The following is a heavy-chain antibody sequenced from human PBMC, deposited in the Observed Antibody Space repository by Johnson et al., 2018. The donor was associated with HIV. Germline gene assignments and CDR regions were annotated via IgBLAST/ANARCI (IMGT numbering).Heavy chain of an antibody. D-gene: IGHD4-17*01. CDR3: ARGEDGVDAFDI. Sequence: QVLLVESGGGVVQPGGSLRLSCVASGFTFSSYGMHWVRQAPGKGLEWVAFIRYDGSNKYYVDSVKGRFTISRDSSKNTLYLQMNSLRAEDTAVYYCARGEDGVDAFDIWGQGTMVTVSS. CDR2: IRYDGSNK. J-gene: IGHJ3*02. CDR1: GFTFSSYG. V-gene: IGHV3-30*02.